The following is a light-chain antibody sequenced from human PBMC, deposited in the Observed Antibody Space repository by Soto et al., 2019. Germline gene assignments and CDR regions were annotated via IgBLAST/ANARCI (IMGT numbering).Light chain of an antibody. CDR2: DAS. J-gene: IGKJ4*01. V-gene: IGKV3-11*01. CDR3: QQRSDWPST. Sequence: EIVLTQSPATLSLSPGERATLSCRASQSVSSYFAWYQQKPGQAPRLLISDASNRATGIPARFSGSGSGTDFTLTISSLEPDDFAVYYCQQRSDWPSTFGGGTKVQIK. CDR1: QSVSSY.